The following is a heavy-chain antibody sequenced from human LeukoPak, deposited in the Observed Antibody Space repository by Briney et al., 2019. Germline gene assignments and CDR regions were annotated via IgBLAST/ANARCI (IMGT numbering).Heavy chain of an antibody. V-gene: IGHV1-24*01. D-gene: IGHD1-26*01. CDR3: ATDGSWELLNAFDI. Sequence: GASVKVSCKVSGYTLTELSMHWVRQAPGKGLEWMGGFDPEDGETIYAQKFQGRVTMTEDTSTDTAYMELSSLRSEDTAVYYCATDGSWELLNAFDIWGQGTMVTVSS. J-gene: IGHJ3*02. CDR2: FDPEDGET. CDR1: GYTLTELS.